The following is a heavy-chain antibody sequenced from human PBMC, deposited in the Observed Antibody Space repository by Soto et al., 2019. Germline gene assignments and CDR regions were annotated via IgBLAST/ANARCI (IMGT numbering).Heavy chain of an antibody. CDR1: GGSFSGYY. Sequence: ETLSLTCAVSGGSFSGYYWSWIRQPQGKGLEWNGEINHSGSTNYNRSLKRRVTISVNTSKNQFSLKQSSVTAADTAVYYCARHNYGSGSTYFDYWGQGTLVTVSS. J-gene: IGHJ4*02. V-gene: IGHV4-34*01. CDR3: ARHNYGSGSTYFDY. CDR2: INHSGST. D-gene: IGHD3-10*01.